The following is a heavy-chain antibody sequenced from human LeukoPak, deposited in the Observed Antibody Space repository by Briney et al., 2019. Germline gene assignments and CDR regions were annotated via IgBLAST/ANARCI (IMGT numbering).Heavy chain of an antibody. J-gene: IGHJ4*02. CDR2: ISAYNGNT. D-gene: IGHD3-22*01. Sequence: ASVKVSCKASGGTFSSYAISWVRQAPGQGLEWMGWISAYNGNTNYAQKLQGRVTMTTDTSTSTAYMELRSLRSDDTAVYYCARVGWDYYDSSALDWGQGTLVTVSS. V-gene: IGHV1-18*01. CDR3: ARVGWDYYDSSALD. CDR1: GGTFSSYA.